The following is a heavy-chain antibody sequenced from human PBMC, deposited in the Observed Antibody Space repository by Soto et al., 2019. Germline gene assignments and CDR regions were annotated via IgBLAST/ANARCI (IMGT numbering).Heavy chain of an antibody. CDR3: ARGKLSDYVWGSYRYHFDY. V-gene: IGHV4-34*01. D-gene: IGHD3-16*02. J-gene: IGHJ4*02. Sequence: SETLSLTCAVYGGSFSGYYWSWIRQPPGKGLEWIGEINHSGSTNYNPSLKSRVTISVDTSKNQFSLKLSSVTAADTAVYYCARGKLSDYVWGSYRYHFDYCGQGTVVTVYS. CDR1: GGSFSGYY. CDR2: INHSGST.